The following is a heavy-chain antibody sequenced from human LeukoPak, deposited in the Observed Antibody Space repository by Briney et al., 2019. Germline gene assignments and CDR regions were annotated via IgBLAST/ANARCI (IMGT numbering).Heavy chain of an antibody. CDR2: IIPIFGTV. D-gene: IGHD5-18*01. J-gene: IGHJ6*03. V-gene: IGHV1-69*13. CDR1: GDTFSNYA. CDR3: VRVEVRGYSYGPTYFYHMHV. Sequence: GASVKVSCKTSGDTFSNYAINWERQAPGQGLEWMGGIIPIFGTVNYAQSFQGRLTITADEPTITAYMELSSLRSEDTAVYYCVRVEVRGYSYGPTYFYHMHVWGKGTTVTVSS.